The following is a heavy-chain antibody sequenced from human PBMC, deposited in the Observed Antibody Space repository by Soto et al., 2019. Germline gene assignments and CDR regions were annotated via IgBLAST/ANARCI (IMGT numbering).Heavy chain of an antibody. V-gene: IGHV3-21*01. D-gene: IGHD2-2*01. CDR1: GFAFNNYG. CDR3: AREDSIIIPAVSDF. CDR2: ISKSDYT. J-gene: IGHJ4*02. Sequence: VESGGSLRLSCTVSGFAFNNYGINWVRQAPGKGLEWVSSISKSDYTYYSDSVKGRFAISRDNAKSSVSLQMNTLRVEDTAVYYCAREDSIIIPAVSDFWGQGTLVTVSS.